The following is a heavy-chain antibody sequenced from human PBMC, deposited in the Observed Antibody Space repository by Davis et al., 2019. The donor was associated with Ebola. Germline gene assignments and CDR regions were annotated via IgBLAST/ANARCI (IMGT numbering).Heavy chain of an antibody. CDR1: GYTFTTYG. Sequence: ASVKVSCKASGYTFTTYGISWVRQAPGQGLEWMGWISAYNGNTHHAQKFQDRVTMTTDTSTSTAYMELSSLRSEDTAVYYCARVTGQTTLSEADVWGQGTTVTVSS. CDR3: ARVTGQTTLSEADV. CDR2: ISAYNGNT. V-gene: IGHV1-18*01. D-gene: IGHD1-20*01. J-gene: IGHJ6*02.